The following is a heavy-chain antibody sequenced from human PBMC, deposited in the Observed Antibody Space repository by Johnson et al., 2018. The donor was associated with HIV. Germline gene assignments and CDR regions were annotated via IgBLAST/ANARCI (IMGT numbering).Heavy chain of an antibody. CDR2: ISYDGSNK. Sequence: QVQLVESGGGVVQPGRSLRLSCAASGFTFSSYAMHWVRQAPGKGLEWVAVISYDGSNKYYADSVKGRFTISRDNSKNTLYLQMNSLRAEDTAVYYCAKTIVVVTADAVDIWGQGTMVTVSS. CDR1: GFTFSSYA. D-gene: IGHD2-21*02. V-gene: IGHV3-30-3*02. CDR3: AKTIVVVTADAVDI. J-gene: IGHJ3*02.